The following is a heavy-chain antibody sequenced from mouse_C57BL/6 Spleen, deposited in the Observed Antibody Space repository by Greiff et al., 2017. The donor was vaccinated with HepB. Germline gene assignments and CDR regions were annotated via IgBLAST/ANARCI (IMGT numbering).Heavy chain of an antibody. CDR1: GYTFTSYW. CDR2: IDPSDSYT. J-gene: IGHJ4*01. V-gene: IGHV1-50*01. Sequence: QQSCKASGYTFTSYWMQWVKQRPGQGLEWIGEIDPSDSYTNYNQKFKGKATLTVDTSSSTAYMQLSSLTSEDSAVYYCARRPHYYAMDYWGQGTSVTVSS. CDR3: ARRPHYYAMDY.